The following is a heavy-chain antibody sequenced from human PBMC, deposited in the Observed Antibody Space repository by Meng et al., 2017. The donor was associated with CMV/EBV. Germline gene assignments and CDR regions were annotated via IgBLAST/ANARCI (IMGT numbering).Heavy chain of an antibody. CDR1: GYPFPRYY. D-gene: IGHD2-15*01. CDR2: INPNSGGT. CDR3: ARLGSTDDY. Sequence: SGCVVKTSGVTGKVSCKASGYPFPRYYMHWVRQAPGQGLVWMGWINPNSGGTNYAQKFQGRVTMTRDTSISTAYMELSRLRSDDTAVYYCARLGSTDDYWGQGTLVTVSS. J-gene: IGHJ4*02. V-gene: IGHV1-2*02.